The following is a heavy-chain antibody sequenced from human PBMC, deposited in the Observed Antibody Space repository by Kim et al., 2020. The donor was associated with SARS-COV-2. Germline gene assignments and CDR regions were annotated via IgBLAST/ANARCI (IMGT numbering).Heavy chain of an antibody. V-gene: IGHV3-74*01. CDR3: VRDPTYCSGGRCYSNGFDP. Sequence: GGSLRLSCAASGFTFNSYWMQWVRQAPGKGLVWVSRINSEGSSTRYADSVKGRFTISRDNAKNTLYLQMNSLRAEDTAVYYCVRDPTYCSGGRCYSNGFDPWGQGTLVTVSS. CDR2: INSEGSST. CDR1: GFTFNSYW. J-gene: IGHJ5*02. D-gene: IGHD2-15*01.